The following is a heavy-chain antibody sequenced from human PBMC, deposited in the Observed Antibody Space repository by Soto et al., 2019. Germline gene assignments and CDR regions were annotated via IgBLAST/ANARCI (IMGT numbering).Heavy chain of an antibody. J-gene: IGHJ4*02. Sequence: VQLVDSGGDLVQPGGSLRLSCAASGFTFSHYWMTWVRQAPGKGLEWVANINQDGSVKTYLDSMKGRLTISRDNAQDSLYLLMDSLRAEDTAVYYCGRDPGYGALDYWGQGTLVTVSA. D-gene: IGHD4-17*01. CDR1: GFTFSHYW. V-gene: IGHV3-7*01. CDR3: GRDPGYGALDY. CDR2: INQDGSVK.